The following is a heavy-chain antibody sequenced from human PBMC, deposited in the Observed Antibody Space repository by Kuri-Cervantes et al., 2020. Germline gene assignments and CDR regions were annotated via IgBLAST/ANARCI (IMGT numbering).Heavy chain of an antibody. V-gene: IGHV4-34*01. J-gene: IGHJ3*02. Sequence: GSLRLSCAVYGGSFSGYYWSWIRQPPGKGLEWIGEINHSGSTNYNPSLKSRVTISVDTSKNQFSLKLSSVTAADTAVYYCARGTITIQGGDDAFDIWGQGTMVTVSS. D-gene: IGHD3-3*01. CDR1: GGSFSGYY. CDR3: ARGTITIQGGDDAFDI. CDR2: INHSGST.